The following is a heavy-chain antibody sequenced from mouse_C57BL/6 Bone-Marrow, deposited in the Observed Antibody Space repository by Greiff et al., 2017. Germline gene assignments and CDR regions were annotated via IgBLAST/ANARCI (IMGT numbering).Heavy chain of an antibody. CDR3: ARGLGPYFDY. CDR1: GFTFSSYA. V-gene: IGHV5-4*03. CDR2: ISDGGSYT. D-gene: IGHD3-3*01. Sequence: DVMLVESGGGLVKPGGSLKLSCAASGFTFSSYAMSWVRQTPEKRLEWVATISDGGSYTYYPDNVKGRFTISRDNAKNNLYLQMSHLKSEDTAMYYCARGLGPYFDYWGQGTTLTVSS. J-gene: IGHJ2*01.